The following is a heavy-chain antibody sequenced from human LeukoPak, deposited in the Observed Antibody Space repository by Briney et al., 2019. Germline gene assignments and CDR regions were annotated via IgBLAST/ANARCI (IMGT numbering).Heavy chain of an antibody. J-gene: IGHJ4*02. CDR2: INHSGST. V-gene: IGHV4-34*01. CDR3: ARTRFPFDY. Sequence: SETVSLTCAVYGGSFSGYYWSWIRQPPGKGLEGIGEINHSGSTNYNPSLKSRVTISVDTSKNQFSLKLSSVTAADSAVYYCARTRFPFDYWGQGTLVTVSS. CDR1: GGSFSGYY.